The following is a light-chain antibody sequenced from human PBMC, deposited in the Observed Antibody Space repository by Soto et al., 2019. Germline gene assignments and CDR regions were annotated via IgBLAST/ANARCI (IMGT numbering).Light chain of an antibody. Sequence: EIVLTQSPGTLSLSPGERATLSCRASQSVSSNLTWYQQKPGQAPRVLIYGASTRATGIPARFSGSGSGTEFTLTISSLQSEDFAVYYCQQYNNWPPTFGQGTKVDIK. CDR2: GAS. V-gene: IGKV3-15*01. J-gene: IGKJ1*01. CDR3: QQYNNWPPT. CDR1: QSVSSN.